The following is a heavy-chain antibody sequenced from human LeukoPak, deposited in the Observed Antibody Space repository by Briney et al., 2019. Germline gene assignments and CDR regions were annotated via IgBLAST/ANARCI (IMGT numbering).Heavy chain of an antibody. CDR1: GYSFTNYD. CDR3: ASSAGRASAAGLPTF. V-gene: IGHV1-8*01. J-gene: IGHJ4*02. Sequence: ASVNVSCKTSGYSFTNYDINWVRQATGQGLEWMGWMSPNSGKTGYAQKFQGRVTMTKNTSMSTAYMELSSLTSEDTAVYYCASSAGRASAAGLPTFWGQGTLVTVSS. D-gene: IGHD6-13*01. CDR2: MSPNSGKT.